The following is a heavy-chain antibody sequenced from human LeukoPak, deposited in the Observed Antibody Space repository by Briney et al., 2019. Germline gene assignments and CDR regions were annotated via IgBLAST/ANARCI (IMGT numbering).Heavy chain of an antibody. V-gene: IGHV3-64*01. CDR1: GYTLTGLS. J-gene: IGHJ5*02. D-gene: IGHD2-2*01. Sequence: SCKVSGYTLTGLSMHWVRQAPGKGLEYVSAISSNGGSRYYANSVKDRFTISRDNSKNTLYLQMGSLRAEDMAVYYCARGGYCSTTSCFVRGWFDPWGQGTLVSVSS. CDR2: ISSNGGSR. CDR3: ARGGYCSTTSCFVRGWFDP.